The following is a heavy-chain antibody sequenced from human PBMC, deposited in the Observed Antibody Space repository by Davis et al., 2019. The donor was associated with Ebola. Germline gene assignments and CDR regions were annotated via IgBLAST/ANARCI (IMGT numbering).Heavy chain of an antibody. V-gene: IGHV4-61*01. CDR2: IYYSGST. D-gene: IGHD1-14*01. CDR3: ARDYVY. CDR1: GGSVSSGSYY. Sequence: MPSETLSLTCTVSGGSVSSGSYYWSWIRQPPGKGLEWIGYIYYSGSTNYNPSLKSRVTISVDTSKNQFSLRLKSVTAADTAMYYCARDYVYWGQGILVTVSS. J-gene: IGHJ4*02.